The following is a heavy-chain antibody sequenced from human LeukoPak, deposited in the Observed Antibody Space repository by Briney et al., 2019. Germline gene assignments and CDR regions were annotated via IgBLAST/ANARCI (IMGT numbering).Heavy chain of an antibody. CDR1: GFTVSSSY. J-gene: IGHJ4*02. D-gene: IGHD2-15*01. CDR3: AREVVSIPSYFES. Sequence: GGSLRLSCAASGFTVSSSYMYWVRQAPGKGLEWVSFFYRGEITYYAESVRGRFTISRDISENTLYLLMNSLIPEDTAVYYCAREVVSIPSYFESWGQGTRVTVSS. V-gene: IGHV3-53*01. CDR2: FYRGEIT.